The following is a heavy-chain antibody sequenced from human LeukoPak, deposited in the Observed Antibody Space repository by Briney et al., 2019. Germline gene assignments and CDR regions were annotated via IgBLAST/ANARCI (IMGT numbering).Heavy chain of an antibody. CDR1: GDSIGGYY. D-gene: IGHD2-15*01. J-gene: IGHJ5*02. Sequence: SETLSLNCTVFGDSIGGYYWSWIRQPPGKGLEWIGYVYQRGSTNYNPSLKSRVLISADRSKNHFSLRLPSVTAADTAVYYCARSLGYCSGGTCYNYFDPWGQGTLVTVSS. CDR3: ARSLGYCSGGTCYNYFDP. V-gene: IGHV4-59*08. CDR2: VYQRGST.